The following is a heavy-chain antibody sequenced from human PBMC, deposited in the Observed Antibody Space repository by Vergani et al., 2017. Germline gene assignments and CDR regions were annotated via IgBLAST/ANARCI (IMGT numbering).Heavy chain of an antibody. Sequence: EVQLLESGGGLVQPGGSLRLSCAASGFTFSSYAMSWVRQAPGKGLEWVSAISGSGGSTYYADSVKGRFTISRDNSKNTLYLQMNSLRAEDTAVYYCATGESDILTGYYTGLFDDWGQGTLVTVSS. CDR1: GFTFSSYA. J-gene: IGHJ4*02. V-gene: IGHV3-23*01. CDR3: ATGESDILTGYYTGLFDD. D-gene: IGHD3-9*01. CDR2: ISGSGGST.